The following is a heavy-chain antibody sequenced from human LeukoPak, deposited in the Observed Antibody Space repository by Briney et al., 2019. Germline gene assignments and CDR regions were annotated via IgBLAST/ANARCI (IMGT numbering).Heavy chain of an antibody. CDR2: IYYTGNT. CDR3: ARVQIGYSYGLFDY. CDR1: GGFINSGDYY. Sequence: SQTLSLTCSVSGGFINSGDYYWSWIRQHPGKGLEWIGYIYYTGNTYYNPSLQSRVTMSTDTSKNQFSLKLSSVTAADTAVYYCARVQIGYSYGLFDYWGQGTLVTVSS. V-gene: IGHV4-31*03. D-gene: IGHD5-18*01. J-gene: IGHJ4*02.